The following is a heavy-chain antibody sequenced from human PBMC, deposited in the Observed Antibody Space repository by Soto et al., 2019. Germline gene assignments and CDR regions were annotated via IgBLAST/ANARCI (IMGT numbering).Heavy chain of an antibody. D-gene: IGHD1-26*01. J-gene: IGHJ6*02. CDR2: ISYDGSNK. Sequence: GGSLRLSCAASGFTFSSYGMHWVRQAPGKGLEWVAVISYDGSNKYYADSVKGRFTISRDNSKNTLYLQMNSLRAEDRAVYYCGKGRSYYYYYGVDVWGQGTMVTVSS. CDR1: GFTFSSYG. V-gene: IGHV3-30*18. CDR3: GKGRSYYYYYGVDV.